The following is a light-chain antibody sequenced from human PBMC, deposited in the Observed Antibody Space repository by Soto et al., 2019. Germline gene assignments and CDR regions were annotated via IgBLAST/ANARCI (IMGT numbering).Light chain of an antibody. Sequence: EIVMPQSPATLSVSPGESATLSCRASQSVSSNLAWYQQNPGQAPRLLIYGAATRATGIPARFSGSGSGTEFTLTISSLQSEDFAVYYCQQYNNWLTFGGGTKVDIK. J-gene: IGKJ4*01. CDR1: QSVSSN. V-gene: IGKV3-15*01. CDR3: QQYNNWLT. CDR2: GAA.